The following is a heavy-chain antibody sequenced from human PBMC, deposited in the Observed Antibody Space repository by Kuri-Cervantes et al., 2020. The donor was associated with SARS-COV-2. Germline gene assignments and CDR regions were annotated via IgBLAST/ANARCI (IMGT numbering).Heavy chain of an antibody. CDR1: GVTFRIYV. D-gene: IGHD1-7*01. V-gene: IGHV1-69*04. CDR2: IIPILGIA. J-gene: IGHJ4*02. CDR3: ARGLELRSGYFDY. Sequence: SVKVSCKVSGVTFRIYVITWVRQAPGQGLEWMGRIIPILGIANYAQKFQGRVTITADKSTSTAYMELSSLRSEDTAVYYCARGLELRSGYFDYWGQGTLVTVSS.